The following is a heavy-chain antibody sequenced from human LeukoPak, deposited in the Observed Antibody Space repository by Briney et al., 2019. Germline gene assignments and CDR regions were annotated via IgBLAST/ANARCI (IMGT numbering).Heavy chain of an antibody. CDR1: GYNFSSYW. D-gene: IGHD6-19*01. CDR3: ARLSSGWHSNFDY. V-gene: IGHV5-51*01. J-gene: IGHJ4*02. Sequence: GESLKISCKGSGYNFSSYWIGWVRQMPGKGLEWMGIIYPGDSDTRYSPSFQGQVTISADKSISTAYLQWSSLKASDNAMYYCARLSSGWHSNFDYWGQGTLVTVSS. CDR2: IYPGDSDT.